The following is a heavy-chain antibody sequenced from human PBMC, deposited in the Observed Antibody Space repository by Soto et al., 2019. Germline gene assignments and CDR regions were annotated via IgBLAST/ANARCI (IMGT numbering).Heavy chain of an antibody. J-gene: IGHJ4*02. D-gene: IGHD4-17*01. Sequence: SETLSLTCTVSGGCISSYYWSWIRQPPGKGLEWIGYIYYSGSTNYNPSLKSRVTISVDTSKNQFSLKLSSVTAADTAVYYCAALSDYGGNPFDYWGQGTLLTVSS. CDR2: IYYSGST. CDR3: AALSDYGGNPFDY. V-gene: IGHV4-59*01. CDR1: GGCISSYY.